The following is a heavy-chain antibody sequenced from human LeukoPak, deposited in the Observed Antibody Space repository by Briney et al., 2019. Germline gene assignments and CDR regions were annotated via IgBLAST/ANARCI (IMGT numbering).Heavy chain of an antibody. CDR2: MSYSGST. V-gene: IGHV4-59*01. Sequence: SETLSLTCTVSGGSLASYYWSWIRQPPGKGLEWIGHMSYSGSTNYNPSLKSRVTISLDTPKNQFSLKLSSVTAADTAVYYCARNRGGAAAGFDPWGQGTLVTVSS. CDR1: GGSLASYY. J-gene: IGHJ5*02. CDR3: ARNRGGAAAGFDP. D-gene: IGHD6-13*01.